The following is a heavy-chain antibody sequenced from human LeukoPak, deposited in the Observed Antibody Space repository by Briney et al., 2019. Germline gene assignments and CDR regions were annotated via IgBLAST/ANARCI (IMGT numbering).Heavy chain of an antibody. CDR3: ARDRGYTQDY. D-gene: IGHD5-12*01. V-gene: IGHV3-74*01. CDR1: GFAFSSYW. CDR2: IKSDGGST. Sequence: GGSLRLSCAPSGFAFSSYWMHWVRQAPGKGLVWVSCIKSDGGSTSYADSVKGRFTISRDNAKNTLYLQMNSLRAEDTAVYYCARDRGYTQDYWGQGTLVTVSS. J-gene: IGHJ4*02.